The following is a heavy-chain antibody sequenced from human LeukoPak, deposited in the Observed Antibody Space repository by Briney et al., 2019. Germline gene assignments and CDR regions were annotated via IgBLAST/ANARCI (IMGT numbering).Heavy chain of an antibody. D-gene: IGHD1-26*01. CDR2: IYYSGST. Sequence: SETLSLTCTVSGGSISSYYWSWIRQPPGKGLEWIGYIYYSGSTNYNPSLKSRVTISVDTSKNQFSLKLSSVTAADTAVYHCAGGSYYYYYYYMDVWGKGTTVTISS. CDR3: AGGSYYYYYYYMDV. V-gene: IGHV4-59*01. CDR1: GGSISSYY. J-gene: IGHJ6*03.